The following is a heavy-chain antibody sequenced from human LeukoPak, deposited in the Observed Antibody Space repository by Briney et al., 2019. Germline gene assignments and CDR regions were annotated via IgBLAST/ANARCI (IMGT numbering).Heavy chain of an antibody. J-gene: IGHJ4*02. CDR3: ATVVGATTFVFQDY. CDR1: GFTFSSYG. CDR2: IWYDGSNK. V-gene: IGHV3-30*02. Sequence: GGSLRLSCAASGFTFSSYGMHWVRQAPGKGLEWVAVIWYDGSNKYYADSVKGRFTISRDNSKNTLYLQMNSLRAEDTAVYYCATVVGATTFVFQDYWGQGTLVTVSS. D-gene: IGHD1-26*01.